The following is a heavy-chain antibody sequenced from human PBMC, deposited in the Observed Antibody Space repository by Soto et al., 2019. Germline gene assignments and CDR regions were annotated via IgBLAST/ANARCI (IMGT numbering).Heavy chain of an antibody. J-gene: IGHJ4*02. D-gene: IGHD3-16*01. Sequence: QVQLVESGGGVVQPGRSLRLSCVASGFTFNNYGMHWVRQAPGKGLEWVAVIRHDGSNKYYADSVKGRFTISRDDSKNTLYLQMNSLRAEDTAVYYCARDLWDHQFDYWGRGTLVTVSS. V-gene: IGHV3-33*01. CDR2: IRHDGSNK. CDR3: ARDLWDHQFDY. CDR1: GFTFNNYG.